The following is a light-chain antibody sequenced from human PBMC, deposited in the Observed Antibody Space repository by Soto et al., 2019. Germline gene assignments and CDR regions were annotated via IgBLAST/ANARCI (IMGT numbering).Light chain of an antibody. V-gene: IGLV1-51*01. Sequence: QSVLTQPHSVSAAPGQKVTISCSGSSSNIGNNFVSWYQQLPGTAPRLLIYDNNNRPSGIPDRFSGSQSGTSATLAITGLQTWDEADYFCGTWDSSLSVVIFGGGTKLTVL. J-gene: IGLJ2*01. CDR3: GTWDSSLSVVI. CDR2: DNN. CDR1: SSNIGNNF.